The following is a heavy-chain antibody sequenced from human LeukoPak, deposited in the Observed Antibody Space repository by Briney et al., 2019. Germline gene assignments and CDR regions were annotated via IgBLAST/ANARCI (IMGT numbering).Heavy chain of an antibody. CDR3: ARHQFNHCDFWSGYFPYYFDY. CDR2: IYYSGST. CDR1: GGSISSSSYY. V-gene: IGHV4-39*01. D-gene: IGHD3-3*01. J-gene: IGHJ4*02. Sequence: SETLSLTCTVSGGSISSSSYYWGWIRQPPGKGLEWIGSIYYSGSTYYNPSLKSRVTISVDTSKNQFSLKLSSVTAADAAVYYCARHQFNHCDFWSGYFPYYFDYRGQGTLVTVSS.